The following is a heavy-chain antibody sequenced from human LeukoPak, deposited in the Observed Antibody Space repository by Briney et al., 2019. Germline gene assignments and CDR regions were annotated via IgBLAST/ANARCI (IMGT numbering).Heavy chain of an antibody. CDR1: GASIRSGRNY. Sequence: SETLSLTCNVSGASIRSGRNYWGWIRQSPGKGLEWIGSIYYSGSSSYNPSLQSRVSISVDTSKNQFSLKLSSVTAADTAVYYCARGGSYPPYYFDYWGQGTLVTVSS. J-gene: IGHJ4*02. D-gene: IGHD1-26*01. CDR3: ARGGSYPPYYFDY. CDR2: IYYSGSS. V-gene: IGHV4-39*07.